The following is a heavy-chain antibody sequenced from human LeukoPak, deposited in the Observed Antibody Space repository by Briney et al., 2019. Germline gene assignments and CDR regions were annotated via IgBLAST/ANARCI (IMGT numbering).Heavy chain of an antibody. CDR3: ARARPDGSSYFDY. V-gene: IGHV3-74*01. CDR1: GFTYSNHW. J-gene: IGHJ4*02. Sequence: GGSLSLSCAASGFTYSNHWMHWVGQVPGEGLFWVSRIHRDGTTTNYADSVKGRFTISRDNARDTLFLQMNNLRVEDTAFYYCARARPDGSSYFDYWGQGILVTVSS. CDR2: IHRDGTTT.